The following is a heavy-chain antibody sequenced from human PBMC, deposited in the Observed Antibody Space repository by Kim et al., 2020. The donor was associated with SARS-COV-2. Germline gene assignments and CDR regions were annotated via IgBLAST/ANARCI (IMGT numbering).Heavy chain of an antibody. CDR1: GFTFSSYA. CDR2: IWYDGSNK. CDR3: AKDSTSAGTFELYYYYYGMDV. V-gene: IGHV3-33*06. D-gene: IGHD6-13*01. Sequence: GGSLRLSCAASGFTFSSYAMHWVRQAPGKGLEWVAVIWYDGSNKNYADSVKGRFTISRDNSKNTLYLQMNSLRAEDTAVYYCAKDSTSAGTFELYYYYYGMDVWGQGTTVTVSS. J-gene: IGHJ6*02.